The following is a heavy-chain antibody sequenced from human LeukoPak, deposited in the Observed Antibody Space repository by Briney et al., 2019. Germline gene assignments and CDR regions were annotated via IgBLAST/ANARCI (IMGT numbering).Heavy chain of an antibody. V-gene: IGHV3-23*01. D-gene: IGHD6-19*01. Sequence: GGSLRLSCAASGFTLSSHAMSWVRQAPGKGLEWISTLSESSGSAHYADSVKGRFTISRDISKNTLYLQMNSLRAEDTAVYYCARDPSRGWWGYFDYWGQGALVTVSS. CDR1: GFTLSSHA. CDR2: LSESSGSA. J-gene: IGHJ4*02. CDR3: ARDPSRGWWGYFDY.